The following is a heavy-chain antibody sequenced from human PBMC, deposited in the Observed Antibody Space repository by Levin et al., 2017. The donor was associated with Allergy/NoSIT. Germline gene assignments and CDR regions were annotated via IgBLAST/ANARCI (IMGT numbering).Heavy chain of an antibody. CDR2: ISSDNGNT. Sequence: RASVKVSCKVSGYTFSSYDISWVRQAPGQGLEWMGWISSDNGNTKYPKKLEGRVTMTTDTSTSTAYLELRSLRSDDTAVYYCARDTSLELDLWGQGTVVTVSS. CDR3: ARDTSLELDL. CDR1: GYTFSSYD. J-gene: IGHJ5*02. D-gene: IGHD3-16*01. V-gene: IGHV1-18*01.